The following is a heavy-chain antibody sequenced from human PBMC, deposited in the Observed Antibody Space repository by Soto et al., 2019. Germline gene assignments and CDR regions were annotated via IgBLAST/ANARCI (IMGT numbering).Heavy chain of an antibody. CDR3: TKDRGDNAGYPAFDI. Sequence: PGGSLRLSCAASGFTLSSYDMGWVRQAPGKALEWISLIRGSGGATFYADSVEGRLTISRDISKNTLYLQMNSLRAEDSAVYYCTKDRGDNAGYPAFDIWGQGTMVTVS. J-gene: IGHJ3*02. V-gene: IGHV3-23*01. D-gene: IGHD3-9*01. CDR1: GFTLSSYD. CDR2: IRGSGGAT.